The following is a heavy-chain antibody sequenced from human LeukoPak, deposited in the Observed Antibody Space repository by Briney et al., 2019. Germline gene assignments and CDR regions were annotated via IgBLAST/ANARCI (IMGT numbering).Heavy chain of an antibody. V-gene: IGHV3-30*18. CDR1: GFTFSSYG. Sequence: GGSLRLSCAASGFTFSSYGMHWVRQAPGKGLEWVAVISYDGSNKHYADSVKGRFTISRDNSKNTLYLQMNSLRAEDTAVYYCAKDHTFGGVIVIGYWGQGTLVTVSS. D-gene: IGHD3-16*02. CDR2: ISYDGSNK. CDR3: AKDHTFGGVIVIGY. J-gene: IGHJ4*02.